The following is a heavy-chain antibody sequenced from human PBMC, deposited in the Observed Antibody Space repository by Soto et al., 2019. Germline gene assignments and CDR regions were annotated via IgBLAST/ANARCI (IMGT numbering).Heavy chain of an antibody. CDR3: ARRAETNGWNGFGADKYYFDF. CDR1: GYTFTSYD. D-gene: IGHD1-1*01. J-gene: IGHJ4*02. Sequence: QVQLVQSGAEVRKPGASVKVSCEASGYTFTSYDIYWVRQATGQGLEWMGWMNPSTGNSGYAQKFQGRVTMTSDTSISRVHIGLSSLRSEDTAVYYCARRAETNGWNGFGADKYYFDFWGQGTLVTVSS. V-gene: IGHV1-8*01. CDR2: MNPSTGNS.